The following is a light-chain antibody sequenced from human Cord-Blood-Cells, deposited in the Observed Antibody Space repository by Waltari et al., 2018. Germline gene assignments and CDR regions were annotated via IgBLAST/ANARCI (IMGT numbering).Light chain of an antibody. J-gene: IGKJ3*01. V-gene: IGKV1-27*01. CDR1: QGLGNY. CDR2: AAS. Sequence: DIQMTQSPTSLSESVGARVTINCRASQGLGNYLAWYQQKPGKVPKLLIYAASTLQSGVPSRFSGSGSGTDFTLTISSLQPEDVATYYCQKYNSAPFTFGPGTKVDIK. CDR3: QKYNSAPFT.